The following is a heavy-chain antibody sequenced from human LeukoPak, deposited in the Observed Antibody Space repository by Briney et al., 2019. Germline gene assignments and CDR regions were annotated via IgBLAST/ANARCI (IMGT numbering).Heavy chain of an antibody. J-gene: IGHJ4*02. Sequence: GASVTVSCKASGYTFTSYDINWVRQAPGQGLEWMGWMNPNSGNTGYAQKFQGRVTMTRNTSISTAYMELSSLRSEDTAVYCCARTNPYDSSGYYLDYWGQGTLVTVSS. D-gene: IGHD3-22*01. CDR2: MNPNSGNT. V-gene: IGHV1-8*01. CDR1: GYTFTSYD. CDR3: ARTNPYDSSGYYLDY.